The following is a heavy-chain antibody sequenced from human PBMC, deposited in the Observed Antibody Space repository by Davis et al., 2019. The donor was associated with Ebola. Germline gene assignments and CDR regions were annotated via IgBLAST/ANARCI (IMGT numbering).Heavy chain of an antibody. D-gene: IGHD1-26*01. V-gene: IGHV1-2*06. CDR1: GYTFTGYY. CDR2: INPNSGGT. CDR3: ARTSIVGTTTTASDI. Sequence: AASVKVSCKASGYTFTGYYMHWVRQAPRQGLEWMGRINPNSGGTNYAQKLQGRVTMTTDTSTGTAYMELRSLGSDDTAVYFCARTSIVGTTTTASDIWGQGTRVNVSS. J-gene: IGHJ3*02.